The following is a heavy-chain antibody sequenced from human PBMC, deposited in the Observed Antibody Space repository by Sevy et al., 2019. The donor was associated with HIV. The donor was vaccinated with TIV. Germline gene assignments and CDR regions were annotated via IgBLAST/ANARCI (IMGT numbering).Heavy chain of an antibody. V-gene: IGHV3-21*01. D-gene: IGHD3-3*01. CDR1: AFTFSSYS. J-gene: IGHJ5*02. CDR3: ARDSRRRDYDFWSGRNYNWFDP. CDR2: ISSSSSYI. Sequence: GGSLRLSCAASAFTFSSYSTNWVRQAPGKGLEWVSSISSSSSYIYYADSVKGRFTISRDNAKNSLYLQMNSLRAEDTAVYYCARDSRRRDYDFWSGRNYNWFDPWGQGTLVTVSS.